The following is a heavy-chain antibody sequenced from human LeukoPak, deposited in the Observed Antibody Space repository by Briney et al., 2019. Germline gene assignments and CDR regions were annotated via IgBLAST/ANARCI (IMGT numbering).Heavy chain of an antibody. CDR3: AKGGSSSFGY. CDR1: GLTFSSYA. CDR2: IIDSGGST. V-gene: IGHV3-23*01. Sequence: GGSLRLSCAASGLTFSSYAMNWVRQAPGKGLEWVSGIIDSGGSTYYADSVKGRFTISRDNSKNTLYLQMSSLRAEDMAVYYCAKGGSSSFGYWGQGTLVTVSS. J-gene: IGHJ4*02. D-gene: IGHD6-6*01.